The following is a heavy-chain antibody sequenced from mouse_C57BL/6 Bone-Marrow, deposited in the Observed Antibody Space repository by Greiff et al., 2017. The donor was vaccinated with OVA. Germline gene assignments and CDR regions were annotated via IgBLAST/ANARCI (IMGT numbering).Heavy chain of an antibody. D-gene: IGHD2-5*01. Sequence: EVKVVESGGGLVQPGGSLSLSCAASGFTFTDYYMSWVRQPPGKALEWLGFIRNKANGYTTEYSASVKGRFTISRDNSQSILYLQMNALRAEDSATYYCARSPYSNHVTRYFDGWGTGTTVTVSS. CDR3: ARSPYSNHVTRYFDG. V-gene: IGHV7-3*01. CDR1: GFTFTDYY. J-gene: IGHJ1*03. CDR2: IRNKANGYTT.